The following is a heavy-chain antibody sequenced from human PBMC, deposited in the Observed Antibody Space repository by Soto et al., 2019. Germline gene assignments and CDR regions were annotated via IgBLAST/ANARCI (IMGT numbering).Heavy chain of an antibody. Sequence: QIQLVQSGTEVKKPGASVKVSCKASGHTFTGYYLHWVRQSPGQGLEWMGWINPNSGATNYAQNFQGRVTMTRDTSISTAYMELSRLKSDDTAVYYCATPRSENSREAFEFWGQGTMVTVSS. CDR1: GHTFTGYY. V-gene: IGHV1-2*02. CDR2: INPNSGAT. J-gene: IGHJ3*01. CDR3: ATPRSENSREAFEF. D-gene: IGHD3-3*01.